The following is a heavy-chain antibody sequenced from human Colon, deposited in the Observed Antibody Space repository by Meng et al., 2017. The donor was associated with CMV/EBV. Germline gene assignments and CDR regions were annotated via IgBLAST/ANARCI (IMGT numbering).Heavy chain of an antibody. J-gene: IGHJ4*02. V-gene: IGHV3-21*01. CDR2: ISSSSSYI. CDR1: GFTFSSHA. Sequence: LSLTCAASGFTFSSHAMSWVRQAPGKGLEWVSSISSSSSYIYYADSVKGRFTISRDNAKNSLYLQMNSLRAEDTAVYYCARGVGGSYSDYWGQGTLVTVSS. D-gene: IGHD1-26*01. CDR3: ARGVGGSYSDY.